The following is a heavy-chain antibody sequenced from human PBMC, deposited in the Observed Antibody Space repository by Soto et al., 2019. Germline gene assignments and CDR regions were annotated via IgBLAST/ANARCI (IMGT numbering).Heavy chain of an antibody. CDR3: ARLNFGSSSWNP. J-gene: IGHJ5*02. Sequence: SQKLPLPNTVSGGTIRRSSYYWGWIRQPPGQGLEWIGSIYYRGSTYYNPSLKSRVTISVDTSKTQFSLKLSSVTAADTAVYYCARLNFGSSSWNPWGQGTLVTVSS. CDR2: IYYRGST. D-gene: IGHD6-6*01. V-gene: IGHV4-39*01. CDR1: GGTIRRSSYY.